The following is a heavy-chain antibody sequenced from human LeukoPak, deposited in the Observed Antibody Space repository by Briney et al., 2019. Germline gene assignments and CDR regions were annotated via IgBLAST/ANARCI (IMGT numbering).Heavy chain of an antibody. CDR1: GFTFSSYA. CDR3: ARIRTYYDILTGYYISGGLDY. Sequence: LSGGSLRLSCAASGFTFSSYAMSWVRQAPGKGLEWVSAISGSGGSTYYADSVKGRFTISRDNSKNTLYLQMNSLRAEDTAVYYCARIRTYYDILTGYYISGGLDYWGQGTLVTVSS. V-gene: IGHV3-23*01. J-gene: IGHJ4*02. D-gene: IGHD3-9*01. CDR2: ISGSGGST.